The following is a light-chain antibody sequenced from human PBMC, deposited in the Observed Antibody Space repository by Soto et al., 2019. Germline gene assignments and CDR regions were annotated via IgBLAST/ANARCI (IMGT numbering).Light chain of an antibody. CDR3: QQRSNWPPIT. J-gene: IGKJ5*01. CDR2: DAS. Sequence: EIVWTQSPATVSLSPGERAILSCSASQSVSIYLAWYQQRPGQAPRLLIYDASNRATGIPARFSGSGSGTDFTLTISSLEPEDFAVYYCQQRSNWPPITFGQGTRLEIK. V-gene: IGKV3-11*01. CDR1: QSVSIY.